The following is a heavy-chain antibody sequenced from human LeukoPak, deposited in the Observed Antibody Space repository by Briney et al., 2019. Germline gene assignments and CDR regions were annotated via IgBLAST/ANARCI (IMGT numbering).Heavy chain of an antibody. V-gene: IGHV4-30-2*01. D-gene: IGHD3-22*01. J-gene: IGHJ4*02. CDR3: ARAEYDSSGYYFDY. CDR1: GGSISSGGYY. Sequence: PSQTLSLTCTVSGGSISSGGYYWSWIRQHPGKGLEWIGYIYHSGSTYYNPSLKSRVTISVDRSKDQFSLKLSSVTAADTAVYYCARAEYDSSGYYFDYWGQGTLVTVSS. CDR2: IYHSGST.